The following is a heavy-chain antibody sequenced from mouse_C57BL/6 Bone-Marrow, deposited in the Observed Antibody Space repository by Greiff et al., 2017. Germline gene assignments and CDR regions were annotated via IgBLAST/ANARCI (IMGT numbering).Heavy chain of an antibody. J-gene: IGHJ3*01. V-gene: IGHV14-2*01. D-gene: IGHD1-1*01. CDR1: GFNIKDYY. Sequence: EVMLVESGAELVKPGASVKLSCTASGFNIKDYYMHWVKQRTEQGLEWIGRIDPEDGETKYDPKFQGKATLTADTSSNTAYLQLSSLTSEDTAVYYCAVYGSSCFAYWGQGTLVTVSA. CDR3: AVYGSSCFAY. CDR2: IDPEDGET.